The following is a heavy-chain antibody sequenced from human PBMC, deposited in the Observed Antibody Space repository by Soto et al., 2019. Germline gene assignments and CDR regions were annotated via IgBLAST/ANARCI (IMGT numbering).Heavy chain of an antibody. D-gene: IGHD3-22*01. CDR2: INSDGSST. CDR1: GFTFSSYA. J-gene: IGHJ6*02. CDR3: VRAIGYYGMDV. V-gene: IGHV3-74*01. Sequence: AGGSLRLSCAASGFTFSSYAMSWVRQAPGKGLVWVSHINSDGSSTTYADSVKGRFTISRDNAKNTLYLQMNSLRAGDTAVYYCVRAIGYYGMDVWGRGTTVTVSS.